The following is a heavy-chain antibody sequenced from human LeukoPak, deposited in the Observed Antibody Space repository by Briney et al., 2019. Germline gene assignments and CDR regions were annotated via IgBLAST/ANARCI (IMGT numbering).Heavy chain of an antibody. CDR2: IWYDGSNK. CDR3: AKELPVAAALDY. J-gene: IGHJ4*02. Sequence: GGSLRLSCAASGFTFSSYGMHWVRQAPGKGLEWVAVIWYDGSNKYYADSVKGRFTISRDNSKNTLYLQMNSLRAEDTAVYYCAKELPVAAALDYWGQGTLATVSS. V-gene: IGHV3-33*06. D-gene: IGHD6-25*01. CDR1: GFTFSSYG.